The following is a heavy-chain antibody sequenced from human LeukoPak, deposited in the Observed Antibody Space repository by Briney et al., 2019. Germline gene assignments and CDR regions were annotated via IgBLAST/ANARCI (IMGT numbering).Heavy chain of an antibody. D-gene: IGHD3-16*02. CDR2: IYSGGST. CDR1: GFTVSSNY. Sequence: AGGSLRLSCAASGFTVSSNYMSWVRQAPGKGLEWVSVIYSGGSTYYADSVKGRFTISRDNSKNTLYLQMNSLRAEDTAVYYCARDRYYYYMDVWGKWTTVTVSS. CDR3: ARDRYYYYMDV. V-gene: IGHV3-66*02. J-gene: IGHJ6*03.